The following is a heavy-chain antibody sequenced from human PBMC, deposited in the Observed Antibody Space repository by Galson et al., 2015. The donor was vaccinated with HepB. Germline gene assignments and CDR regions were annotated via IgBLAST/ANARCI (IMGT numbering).Heavy chain of an antibody. CDR1: GGTFSSYA. Sequence: SVKVSCKASGGTFSSYAISWVRQAPGQGLEWMGRIIPILGIANYAQKFQGRVTITADKSTSTAYMELSSLRSEDTAVYYCARDRYSGYDSPNWFDPWGQGTLVTVSS. CDR2: IIPILGIA. V-gene: IGHV1-69*04. J-gene: IGHJ5*02. D-gene: IGHD5-12*01. CDR3: ARDRYSGYDSPNWFDP.